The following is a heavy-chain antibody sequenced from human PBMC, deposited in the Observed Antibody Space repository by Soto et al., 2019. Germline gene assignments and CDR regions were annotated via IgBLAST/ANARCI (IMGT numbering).Heavy chain of an antibody. Sequence: SETLCLTWTVSGGTISSVGYCWSRNSKPPGKGLEWIGYIYYSGSTYYNPSLKSRVTISVDTYKNQFSRKLSSVTAADAAVYDCARGVPHYYSVMAVWPQGTTVPVSS. CDR1: GGTISSVGYC. CDR3: ARGVPHYYSVMAV. J-gene: IGHJ6*02. D-gene: IGHD3-10*01. CDR2: IYYSGST. V-gene: IGHV4-30-4*01.